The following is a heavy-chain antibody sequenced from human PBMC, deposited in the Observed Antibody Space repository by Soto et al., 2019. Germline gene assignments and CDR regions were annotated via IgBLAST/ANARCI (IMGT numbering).Heavy chain of an antibody. J-gene: IGHJ5*02. CDR2: IEYSGST. D-gene: IGHD6-13*01. CDR1: GGSISSGGYY. V-gene: IGHV4-31*03. CDR3: ARGGSSSTDCDT. Sequence: QVQLQESGPGLVKPSQTLSLTCTVSGGSISSGGYYWSWIRQHPGKGLEWIGYIEYSGSTYYNPSLKSRVTRSGDTSKNQFSLKLSSVTAADTAVYYCARGGSSSTDCDTWGQGTLVTVSA.